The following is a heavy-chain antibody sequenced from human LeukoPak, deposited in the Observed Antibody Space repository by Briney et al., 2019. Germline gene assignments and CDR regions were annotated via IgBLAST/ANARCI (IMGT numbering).Heavy chain of an antibody. CDR2: ISYDGSNK. CDR3: ARAPFSYCSSTSCYLDY. V-gene: IGHV3-30*19. CDR1: GFTFSSYG. D-gene: IGHD2-2*01. J-gene: IGHJ4*02. Sequence: QPGGSLRLSCAASGFTFSSYGMHWVRQAPGKGLEWVAVISYDGSNKYYADSVKGRFTISRDNFKNTLYLQMNSLRAEDTAVYYCARAPFSYCSSTSCYLDYWGQGTLVTVSS.